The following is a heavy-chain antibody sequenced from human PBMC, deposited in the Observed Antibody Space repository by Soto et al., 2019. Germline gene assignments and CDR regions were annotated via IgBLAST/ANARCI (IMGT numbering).Heavy chain of an antibody. CDR2: IYYSGST. J-gene: IGHJ4*02. D-gene: IGHD3-16*02. CDR1: GGSISSGGYY. V-gene: IGHV4-31*03. CDR3: VRSKTGELSPIGY. Sequence: SETLSVTCTVSGGSISSGGYYWSWIRQHPGKGLEWIGYIYYSGSTYYNPSLKSRVTISVDTSKNQFSLKLSSVTAADTAVYYCVRSKTGELSPIGYWGQGIPVTVSS.